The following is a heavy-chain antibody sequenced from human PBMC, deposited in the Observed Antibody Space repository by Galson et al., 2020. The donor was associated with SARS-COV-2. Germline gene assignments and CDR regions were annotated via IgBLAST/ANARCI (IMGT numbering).Heavy chain of an antibody. CDR2: TYWDKDK. CDR1: GFSLTTSGVG. D-gene: IGHD1-1*01. J-gene: IGHJ4*02. CDR3: AHRGGGSGWNEGFYDY. V-gene: IGHV2-5*02. Sequence: SGPTLVKPTQTLALTCTFPGFSLTTSGVGVAWLRQPPERALEWLAVTYWDKDKRYSPSLKSRLAITKDTSTNQVVLTMTNMDPADTATYYCAHRGGGSGWNEGFYDYWGPGSLVTVSS.